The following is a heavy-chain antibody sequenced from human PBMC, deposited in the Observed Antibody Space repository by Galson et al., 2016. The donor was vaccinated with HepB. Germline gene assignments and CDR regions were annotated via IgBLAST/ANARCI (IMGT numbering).Heavy chain of an antibody. V-gene: IGHV3-21*01. CDR1: GFTFSTYR. D-gene: IGHD6-13*01. J-gene: IGHJ6*02. CDR3: AREGGGYTSFWPEYYYGMDV. Sequence: SLRLSCAASGFTFSTYRMYWVRQAPGKGLEWVSSISSSSAYIYYAESVKGRFTISRDNAKNSLYLQMTSLRPEDTAVYYCAREGGGYTSFWPEYYYGMDVWGQGTPVTVSS. CDR2: ISSSSAYI.